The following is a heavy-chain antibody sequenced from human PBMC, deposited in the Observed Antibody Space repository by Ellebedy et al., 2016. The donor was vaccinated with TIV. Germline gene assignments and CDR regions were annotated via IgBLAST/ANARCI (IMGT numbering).Heavy chain of an antibody. CDR3: ARHTATAGNPNMDV. V-gene: IGHV4-59*08. CDR1: GGSINSFY. D-gene: IGHD5-18*01. J-gene: IGHJ6*03. Sequence: SETLSLTCTVPGGSINSFYWSWIRQPPGKGLEWIGYISYSIYYSGSTNYNPSLKSQVTISVDASKNQFSLQLRSVTAADTAVYYCARHTATAGNPNMDVWGRGTTVTVSS. CDR2: ISYSIYYSGST.